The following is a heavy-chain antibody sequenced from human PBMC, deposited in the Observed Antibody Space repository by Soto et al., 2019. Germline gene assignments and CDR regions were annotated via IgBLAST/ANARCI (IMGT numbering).Heavy chain of an antibody. V-gene: IGHV3-33*01. J-gene: IGHJ4*02. CDR3: AREGQWLEFDY. CDR1: GFTFSSYG. D-gene: IGHD6-19*01. CDR2: IWYDGSNK. Sequence: QVQLVESGGGVVQPGRSLRLSCAASGFTFSSYGMHWVRQAPGKGLEWVAVIWYDGSNKYYADSVKGRFTISRDNSKNTLDLQMNRLRAEDTDVYYCAREGQWLEFDYWGQGTLVTVSS.